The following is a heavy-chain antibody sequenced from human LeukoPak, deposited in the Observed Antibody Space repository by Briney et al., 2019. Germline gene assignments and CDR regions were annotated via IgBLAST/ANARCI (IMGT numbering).Heavy chain of an antibody. CDR3: ARGSRHMDV. CDR1: GGSFSNYY. CDR2: VNHSGST. J-gene: IGHJ6*03. Sequence: SETLSLTCTVSGGSFSNYYWSWIRQPPGKGLEWLGEVNHSGSTNYNPSLKGRVTISVDTSKNQFSLKLSSVTAADTAVYYCARGSRHMDVWGKGTTVTVSS. V-gene: IGHV4-34*01.